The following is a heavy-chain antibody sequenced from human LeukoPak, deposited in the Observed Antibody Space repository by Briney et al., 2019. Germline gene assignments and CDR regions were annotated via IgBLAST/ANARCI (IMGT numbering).Heavy chain of an antibody. D-gene: IGHD3-9*01. Sequence: PGRSLRLSCTASGFTFGDYAMGWVRQAPGKGLEWVGFIRSKAYGGTTEYAASVKGRFTISRDDSKSIAYLQMNSLKTEDTAVYYCTSILYYDILTGWEPYYCDYWGQGTLVTVSS. CDR3: TSILYYDILTGWEPYYCDY. J-gene: IGHJ4*02. CDR2: IRSKAYGGTT. V-gene: IGHV3-49*04. CDR1: GFTFGDYA.